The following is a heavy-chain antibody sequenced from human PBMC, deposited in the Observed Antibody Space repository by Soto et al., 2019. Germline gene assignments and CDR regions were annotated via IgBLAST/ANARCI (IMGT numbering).Heavy chain of an antibody. J-gene: IGHJ4*02. CDR2: IYYSGST. D-gene: IGHD6-6*01. CDR1: GGSISSSSYY. CDR3: ARGGAARDPDPLDY. Sequence: TLSLTCTVSGGSISSSSYYWGWIRQPPGKGLEWIGSIYYSGSTYYNPSLKSRVTISVDTSKNQFSLKLSSVTAADTAVYYCARGGAARDPDPLDYWGQGTLVTVSS. V-gene: IGHV4-39*01.